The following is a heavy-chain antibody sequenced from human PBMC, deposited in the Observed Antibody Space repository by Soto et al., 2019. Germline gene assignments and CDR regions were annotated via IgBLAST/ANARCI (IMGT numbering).Heavy chain of an antibody. J-gene: IGHJ4*02. CDR1: NYSISSGYH. CDR2: IYQSGNT. Sequence: PSETLSLTCIVSNYSISSGYHWGWIRQPPGKGLEGIGTIYQSGNTYQNPSLKSRVILSIDTSKNQFSLNLRNVTAADTAVYYCVRGKVNFDFWRKGILATVSS. CDR3: VRGKVNFDF. V-gene: IGHV4-38-2*02.